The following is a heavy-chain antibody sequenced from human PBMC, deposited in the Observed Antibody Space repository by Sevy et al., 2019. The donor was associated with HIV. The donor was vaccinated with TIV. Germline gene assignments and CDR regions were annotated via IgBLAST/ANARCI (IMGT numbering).Heavy chain of an antibody. Sequence: GGSLRLSCAASGFTFSTYNMNWVRQAPGKGLEWVSYISSTSNTIYYADSVKGRFTISRDNAKNSLFLQMNSLRDEDTAVYYCARNLENDYWGQGTLVTVSS. V-gene: IGHV3-48*02. CDR2: ISSTSNTI. CDR3: ARNLENDY. CDR1: GFTFSTYN. J-gene: IGHJ4*02.